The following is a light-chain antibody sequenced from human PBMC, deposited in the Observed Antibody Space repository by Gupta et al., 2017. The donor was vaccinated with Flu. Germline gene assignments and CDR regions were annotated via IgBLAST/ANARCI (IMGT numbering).Light chain of an antibody. Sequence: TLSVSPGERATLSCRASQSVSSNLAWYQQKPGQAPRLLIYGASTRATGIPARFSGSGSGTEFTLTISSLQSEDFAVYYCQQYNNGPRPYTFGQGTKLEIK. CDR3: QQYNNGPRPYT. CDR1: QSVSSN. CDR2: GAS. V-gene: IGKV3-15*01. J-gene: IGKJ2*01.